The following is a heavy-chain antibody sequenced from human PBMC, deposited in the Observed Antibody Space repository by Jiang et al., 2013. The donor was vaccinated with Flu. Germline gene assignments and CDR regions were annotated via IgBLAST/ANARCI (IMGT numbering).Heavy chain of an antibody. Sequence: SGAEVKKPGASVKVSCKASGYTFTSYGISWVRQAPGQGLEWMGWISAYNGNTNYAQKLQGRVTMTTDTSTSTAYMELRSLRSDDTAVYYCTRGVNYYDSSGYSDAFDIWAKGQWSPSLQ. J-gene: IGHJ3*02. CDR3: TRGVNYYDSSGYSDAFDI. CDR2: ISAYNGNT. D-gene: IGHD3-22*01. CDR1: GYTFTSYG. V-gene: IGHV1-18*01.